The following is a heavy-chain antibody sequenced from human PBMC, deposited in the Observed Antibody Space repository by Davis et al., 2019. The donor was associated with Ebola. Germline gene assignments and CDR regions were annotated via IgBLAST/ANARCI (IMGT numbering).Heavy chain of an antibody. D-gene: IGHD4-17*01. CDR2: ISAYNGNT. J-gene: IGHJ4*02. CDR1: GYTFTSYG. Sequence: AASVKVSCKASGYTFTSYGISWVRQAPGQGLEWMGWISAYNGNTNYAQKFQGWVTMTRDTSISTAYMELSRLRSDDTAVYYCARVGTVTTTFDYWGQGTLVTVSS. V-gene: IGHV1-18*01. CDR3: ARVGTVTTTFDY.